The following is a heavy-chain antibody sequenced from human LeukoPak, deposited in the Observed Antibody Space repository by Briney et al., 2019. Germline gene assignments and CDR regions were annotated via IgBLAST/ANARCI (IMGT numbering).Heavy chain of an antibody. CDR2: ISGSGGST. V-gene: IGHV3-23*01. J-gene: IGHJ4*02. Sequence: GGSLRLSCAASGFTFSSYAMSWGRQAPGKGLEWVSAISGSGGSTYYADSVKGRFTISRDNSKNTLYLQMNSLRAEDTAVYYCAKDHYYDSSGYYGVGFDYWGQGTLVTVSS. CDR1: GFTFSSYA. D-gene: IGHD3-22*01. CDR3: AKDHYYDSSGYYGVGFDY.